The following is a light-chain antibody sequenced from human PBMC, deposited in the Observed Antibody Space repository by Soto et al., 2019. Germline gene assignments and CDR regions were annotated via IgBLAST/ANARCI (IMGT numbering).Light chain of an antibody. CDR1: QSITSSY. CDR3: QQYDNSPPT. Sequence: EIVLTQSPGTLSLSPGERAALSCRASQSITSSYLAWYQQKPGQAPRLLIYGASTKATGIPDRFSGSGSGTHFTLTISRLEPEDFAVYYCQQYDNSPPTFGGGTKVEI. V-gene: IGKV3-20*01. J-gene: IGKJ4*01. CDR2: GAS.